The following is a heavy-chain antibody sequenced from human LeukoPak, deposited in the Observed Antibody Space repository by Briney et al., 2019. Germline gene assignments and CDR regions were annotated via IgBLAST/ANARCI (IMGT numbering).Heavy chain of an antibody. J-gene: IGHJ4*02. CDR1: GFTFSNYA. D-gene: IGHD2-15*01. CDR3: AKGRGYCTGGSCYSDY. V-gene: IGHV3-23*01. CDR2: ISGSDGST. Sequence: GGSLRLSCTASGFTFSNYAMSWVRQAPGKGLEWVSTISGSDGSTYYADSVKGRFTISRDNSKNTLYLQMNSLRVEDTAIHYCAKGRGYCTGGSCYSDYWGQGTLVTVSS.